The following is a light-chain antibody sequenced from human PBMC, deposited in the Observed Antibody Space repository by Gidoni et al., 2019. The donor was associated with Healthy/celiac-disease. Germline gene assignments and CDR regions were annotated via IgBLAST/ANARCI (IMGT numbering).Light chain of an antibody. J-gene: IGKJ1*01. CDR3: QQYDNLPTWT. Sequence: DIQMTQSPSSLSASVGDRVTINCQASQDISNYLNWYQQKPGKAPKLLIYDASNLETGVPSRFSGSGSGTDFTFTISSLQPEDIATYYCQQYDNLPTWTFXQXTKVEIK. V-gene: IGKV1-33*01. CDR2: DAS. CDR1: QDISNY.